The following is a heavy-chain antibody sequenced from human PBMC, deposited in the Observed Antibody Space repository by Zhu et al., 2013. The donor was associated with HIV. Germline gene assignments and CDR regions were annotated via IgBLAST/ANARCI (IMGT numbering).Heavy chain of an antibody. CDR2: IIPIFGTA. Sequence: QVQLVQSGAEVKKPGSSVKVSCKASGGTFSSYAISWVRQAPGQGLEWMGGIIPIFGTANYAQKFQGRVTITADESTSTAYMELSSLRSEDTAVYYCARNKYCSSTSCYSYYYYYGMDVWGQGTTVTVSS. CDR1: GGTFSSYA. CDR3: ARNKYCSSTSCYSYYYYYGMDV. D-gene: IGHD2-2*01. J-gene: IGHJ6*02. V-gene: IGHV1-69*01.